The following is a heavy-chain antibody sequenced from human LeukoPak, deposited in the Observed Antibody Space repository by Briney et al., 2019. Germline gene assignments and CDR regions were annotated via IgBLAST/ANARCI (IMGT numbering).Heavy chain of an antibody. J-gene: IGHJ4*02. CDR1: GFSVSGNPAV. D-gene: IGHD3-10*01. CDR2: AEYRSKWDI. CDR3: ARGAVRGGTNFDY. V-gene: IGHV6-1*01. Sequence: SQPLSLTCAISGFSVSGNPAVWNWLRQSPSGGLEWLGKAEYRSKWDIDYAVSVKGRITITPDTSKNQFSLQLNSVTPEHSGVYYCARGAVRGGTNFDYWGEGTLVTVSS.